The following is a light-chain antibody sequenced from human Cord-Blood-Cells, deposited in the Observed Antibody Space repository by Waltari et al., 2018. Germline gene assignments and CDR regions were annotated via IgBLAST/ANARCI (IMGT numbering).Light chain of an antibody. CDR2: KVS. CDR3: MQGTHWPYT. V-gene: IGKV2-30*02. CDR1: PSLVHSDGNTY. J-gene: IGKJ2*01. Sequence: DVVMTQSPLSLPVTLGQPASISCRSSPSLVHSDGNTYTNWFQQMPGQSPKRVIYKVSNRVSGVPARFSCSGSGTDFTLKISRVEAEDIVVYDCMQGTHWPYTFGQGTKLEIK.